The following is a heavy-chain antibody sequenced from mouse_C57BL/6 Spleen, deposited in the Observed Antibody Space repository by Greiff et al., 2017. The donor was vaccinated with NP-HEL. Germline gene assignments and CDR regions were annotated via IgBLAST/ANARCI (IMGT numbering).Heavy chain of an antibody. CDR1: GYTFTGYW. Sequence: QVQLQQSGAELMKPGASVKLSCKATGYTFTGYWIEWVKQRPGHGLEWIGEILPGSGSTNYNEKFKGKATFTADTSSNTAYMQLSSLTTEDSAIYDCARGRVTTVVATNFDYWGQGTTLTVSS. CDR2: ILPGSGST. V-gene: IGHV1-9*01. D-gene: IGHD1-1*01. J-gene: IGHJ2*01. CDR3: ARGRVTTVVATNFDY.